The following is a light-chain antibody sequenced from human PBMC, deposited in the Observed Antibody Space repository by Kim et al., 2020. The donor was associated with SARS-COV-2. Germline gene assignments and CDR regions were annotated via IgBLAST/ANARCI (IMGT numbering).Light chain of an antibody. V-gene: IGKV3-20*01. CDR2: AAS. CDR3: QQYGSSPGYT. Sequence: EIVLTQSPGTLSLSPGERATLSCRASQTVGSSYLAWYQQKPGQAPRLLIYAASRRASGIPNRFSGSGSGTDFTLTISRLEPEDFAFYYCQQYGSSPGYTFGRGTKLEI. CDR1: QTVGSSY. J-gene: IGKJ2*01.